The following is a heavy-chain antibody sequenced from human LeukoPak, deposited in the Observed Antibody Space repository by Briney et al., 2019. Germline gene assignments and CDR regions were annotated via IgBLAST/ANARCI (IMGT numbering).Heavy chain of an antibody. CDR3: ASIGSYYSAHY. V-gene: IGHV3-7*01. CDR1: EFTLSNYW. CDR2: IKEDGSVK. J-gene: IGHJ4*02. Sequence: HTGGSLRLSRAASEFTLSNYWLSWVRQAPGKGLEWVANIKEDGSVKNYVASVKGRFTISRDNSKNTLYLQMNSLRAEDTAVYYCASIGSYYSAHYWGQGTLVTVSS. D-gene: IGHD3-10*01.